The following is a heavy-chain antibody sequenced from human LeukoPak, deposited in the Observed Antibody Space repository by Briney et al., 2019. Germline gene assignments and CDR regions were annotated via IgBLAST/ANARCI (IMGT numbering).Heavy chain of an antibody. CDR1: RCTFDDYA. V-gene: IGHV3-43*02. Sequence: AGGSLRLSCVTSRCTFDDYAMHWVRQAPGKGLEWVSLISGDGDSTYYADSVKGRFTISRDNSKNSLYLHMNSLRTEDTALYYCGKDNHPDAFDIWGQGTMVTVSS. CDR2: ISGDGDST. J-gene: IGHJ3*02. CDR3: GKDNHPDAFDI.